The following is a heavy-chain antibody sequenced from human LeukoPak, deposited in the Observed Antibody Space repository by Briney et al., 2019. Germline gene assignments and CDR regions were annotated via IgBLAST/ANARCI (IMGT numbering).Heavy chain of an antibody. CDR1: GFTFSSYA. V-gene: IGHV3-30-3*01. CDR2: ISYDGSNK. CDR3: ARGGVGAEGY. D-gene: IGHD1-26*01. J-gene: IGHJ4*02. Sequence: GGSLRLSCAASGFTFSSYAMHWVRQAPGKGLEWVAVISYDGSNKYYADSVKGRFTISRDNSKNTLYLQMNSLRAEDTAVYYCARGGVGAEGYWGQGTLVTVSS.